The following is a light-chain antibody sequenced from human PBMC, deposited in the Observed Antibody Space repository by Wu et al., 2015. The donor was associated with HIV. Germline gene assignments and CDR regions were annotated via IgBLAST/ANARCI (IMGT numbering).Light chain of an antibody. J-gene: IGKJ4*01. CDR2: DAS. CDR1: QSVFSN. V-gene: IGKV3-15*01. Sequence: EIVMTQSPATLSLSPGKRATLSCRASQSVFSNMAWYQQKPGQAPRLLIYDASTRATGIPARFRGSGSGTEFTLTFTSMESEDSAIYFCQQYNNWPLTFGAGTKVEI. CDR3: QQYNNWPLT.